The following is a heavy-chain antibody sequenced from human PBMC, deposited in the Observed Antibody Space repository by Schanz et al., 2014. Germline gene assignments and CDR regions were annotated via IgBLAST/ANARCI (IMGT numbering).Heavy chain of an antibody. Sequence: QVQLVPSGADVKKPGSSVRVSCKASGGTFSRLTFSWVRQAPGQGLEWMGKVIPILGVTHYAQKFQGRVTITADKSTTTAYMEQNSLNSDDTAVYYCATLDYADSVSWGQGTLVTVSS. V-gene: IGHV1-69*02. D-gene: IGHD4-17*01. CDR2: VIPILGVT. J-gene: IGHJ5*02. CDR3: ATLDYADSVS. CDR1: GGTFSRLT.